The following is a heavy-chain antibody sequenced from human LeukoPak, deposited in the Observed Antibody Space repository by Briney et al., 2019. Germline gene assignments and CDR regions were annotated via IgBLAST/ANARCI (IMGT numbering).Heavy chain of an antibody. Sequence: GGSLRLSCLTSGFTFSTNAMSWVRQAPGKGLEWISGISGSGASTYYTDSVTGRFTISRDNSRNTLYLQMNSLRGDDTAVYYCAKDVGKWESLHFFDYWGQGTLVTVSS. J-gene: IGHJ4*02. D-gene: IGHD1-26*01. V-gene: IGHV3-23*01. CDR3: AKDVGKWESLHFFDY. CDR2: ISGSGAST. CDR1: GFTFSTNA.